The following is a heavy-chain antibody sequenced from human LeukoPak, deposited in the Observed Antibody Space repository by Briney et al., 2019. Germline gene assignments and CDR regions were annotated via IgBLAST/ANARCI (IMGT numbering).Heavy chain of an antibody. CDR2: ISWNSGSI. V-gene: IGHV3-9*01. Sequence: PGGSLRLSCAASGFTFGDYAMHWVRQAPGKGLEWVSGISWNSGSIGYADSVKGRFTVSRDNAKTSLYLQMNSLRAEDTAVYYCARDLSGITGYTYGRGIDYWGQGTLVTVSS. J-gene: IGHJ4*02. D-gene: IGHD5-18*01. CDR1: GFTFGDYA. CDR3: ARDLSGITGYTYGRGIDY.